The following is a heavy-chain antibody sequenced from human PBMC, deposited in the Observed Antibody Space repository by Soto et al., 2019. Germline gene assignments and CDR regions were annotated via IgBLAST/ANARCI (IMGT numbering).Heavy chain of an antibody. CDR3: AIGGYSAGWTYGMDG. D-gene: IGHD6-19*01. V-gene: IGHV3-33*01. CDR2: IWYDGSNN. CDR1: GFTFNTYG. J-gene: IGHJ6*02. Sequence: QVQLVESGGGEVQPGRSLRLSCAASGFTFNTYGMHWVRQAPGKGLEWVAVIWYDGSNNYYADSVKGRFTIARDNSKNKLYLEINSLRPEDTAVDHWAIGGYSAGWTYGMDGWGQGTTVTVS.